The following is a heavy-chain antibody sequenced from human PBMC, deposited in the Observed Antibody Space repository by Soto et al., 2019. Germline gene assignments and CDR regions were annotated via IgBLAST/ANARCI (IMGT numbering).Heavy chain of an antibody. J-gene: IGHJ4*02. D-gene: IGHD3-16*01. V-gene: IGHV3-48*02. Sequence: EVQLVESGGGLVQRGGSLRLSCAASGFTFSDFSMNWVRQAPGKGLEWVSYIKGGSDISYADSVKGRFTISRDNAKNSLYLEMNSLRDEDTAIYYCARDRDYAYVDWGLGTLVTVSS. CDR1: GFTFSDFS. CDR2: IKGGSDI. CDR3: ARDRDYAYVD.